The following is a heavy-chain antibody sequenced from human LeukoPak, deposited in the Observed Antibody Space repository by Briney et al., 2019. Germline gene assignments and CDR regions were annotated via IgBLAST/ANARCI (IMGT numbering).Heavy chain of an antibody. Sequence: GGSLRLSCAASGFTFSSYSMNWVRQAPGKGLEWVSSISSSSSYIYYADSVKGRFTISRDNSKNTLYLQMNSLRAEDTAVYYCARDLRGSNWFDPWGQGTLVTVSS. CDR3: ARDLRGSNWFDP. V-gene: IGHV3-21*01. CDR1: GFTFSSYS. CDR2: ISSSSSYI. J-gene: IGHJ5*02.